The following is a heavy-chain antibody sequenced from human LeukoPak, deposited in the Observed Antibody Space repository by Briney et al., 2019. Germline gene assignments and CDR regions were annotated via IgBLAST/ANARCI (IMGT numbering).Heavy chain of an antibody. CDR2: IFYSGRT. J-gene: IGHJ5*01. Sequence: SETLSLTCSVSGDSISSSSHYWGWIRQPPGKGLEWIGSIFYSGRTYYTPSLKSRVTMSLDTSKNQSSLRLTSVTAADTAVYYCAKQIAVVEPTDPNWFDSWGQGTLVTVSS. D-gene: IGHD2-21*01. CDR3: AKQIAVVEPTDPNWFDS. CDR1: GDSISSSSHY. V-gene: IGHV4-39*07.